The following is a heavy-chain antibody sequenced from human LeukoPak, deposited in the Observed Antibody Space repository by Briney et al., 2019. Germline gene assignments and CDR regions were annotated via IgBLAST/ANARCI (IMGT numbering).Heavy chain of an antibody. J-gene: IGHJ6*04. D-gene: IGHD2-15*01. Sequence: GGSLRLSCAASGFTFSNYGMNWVRQGSGKGLEWVSSISNSGRYIYYADSVKGRFTISRDNAKNSLFLQMSSLRAEDTAVYYCTKETPQMDVWGKGTTVTVSS. CDR2: ISNSGRYI. CDR3: TKETPQMDV. CDR1: GFTFSNYG. V-gene: IGHV3-21*01.